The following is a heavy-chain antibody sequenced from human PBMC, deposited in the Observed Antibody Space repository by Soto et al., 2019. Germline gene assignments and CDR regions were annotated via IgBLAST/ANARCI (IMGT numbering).Heavy chain of an antibody. CDR1: GFNLRDYW. V-gene: IGHV3-7*01. CDR2: IKQDGSKI. D-gene: IGHD4-4*01. CDR3: LITTSAFDI. Sequence: GSLRLSCAASGFNLRDYWMSWVRQAPGKGLEWVANIKQDGSKIYYVDYVEGRFTISRDNAKNSLFLQMDSLRAEDTAVYYCLITTSAFDIWGQGTLVAVSS. J-gene: IGHJ3*02.